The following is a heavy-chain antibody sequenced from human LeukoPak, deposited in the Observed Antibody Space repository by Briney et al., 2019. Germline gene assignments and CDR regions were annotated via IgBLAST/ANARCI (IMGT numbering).Heavy chain of an antibody. Sequence: SGTLSLTCTVSGGSITSGTQHWGWIRQPPGKELEWIVSDYYGGRNYYNTSLKSRVTISADRSKSQFSLRLTSVTAADTAVYYCACGRMGDYYMDVWGRGTTVTVSS. V-gene: IGHV4-39*07. J-gene: IGHJ6*03. CDR3: ACGRMGDYYMDV. D-gene: IGHD2-21*01. CDR2: DYYGGRN. CDR1: GGSITSGTQH.